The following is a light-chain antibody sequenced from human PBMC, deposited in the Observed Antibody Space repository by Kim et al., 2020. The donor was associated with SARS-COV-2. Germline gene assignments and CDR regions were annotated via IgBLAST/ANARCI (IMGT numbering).Light chain of an antibody. CDR2: DVN. V-gene: IGLV2-14*01. J-gene: IGLJ3*02. CDR1: NSDIGGYDH. Sequence: QSALTQPASVSGSSGQSITISCTGTNSDIGGYDHVSWYQQHPGTAPKLIIFDVNKGPSGVSDRFSGSKAGTTASLTISGLQAEDEADYYCSSYTRSNTLVFGGGTELTVL. CDR3: SSYTRSNTLV.